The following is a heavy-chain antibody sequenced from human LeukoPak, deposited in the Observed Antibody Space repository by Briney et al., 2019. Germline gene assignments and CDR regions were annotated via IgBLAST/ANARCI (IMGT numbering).Heavy chain of an antibody. CDR3: ARVPPSYSDSSKIYYYYYVDV. Sequence: SETLSLTCTVSGGSTTNCCWGWIRQPAGRGPDWIGRISSTGNTAYSPSLQSRVTMSVDTSKNQFSLKLNSVTAADTAVYYCARVPPSYSDSSKIYYYYYVDVWGKGTPVTVSS. J-gene: IGHJ6*03. D-gene: IGHD1-26*01. CDR1: GGSTTNCC. V-gene: IGHV4-4*07. CDR2: ISSTGNT.